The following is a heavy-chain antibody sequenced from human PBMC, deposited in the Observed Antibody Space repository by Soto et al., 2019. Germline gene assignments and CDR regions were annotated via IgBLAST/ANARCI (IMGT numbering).Heavy chain of an antibody. CDR1: GFSLSTNGVG. Sequence: QITLKESGPTLVKPTQTLTLTCTFSGFSLSTNGVGVGWIRQPPGKALEWLALIYWDGDKRYSPSLKSRLTITKDTSKNRVVLTMTNMDPVDTATYYCAHRRGAYYFDFWGLGTLVTVSS. D-gene: IGHD1-26*01. J-gene: IGHJ4*02. CDR2: IYWDGDK. V-gene: IGHV2-5*02. CDR3: AHRRGAYYFDF.